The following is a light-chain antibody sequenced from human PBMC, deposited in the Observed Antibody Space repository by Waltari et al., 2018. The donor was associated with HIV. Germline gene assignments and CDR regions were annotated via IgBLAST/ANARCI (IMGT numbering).Light chain of an antibody. V-gene: IGKV3-20*01. J-gene: IGKJ1*01. CDR1: RIVSINY. CDR3: QQYGSSPWT. CDR2: GAS. Sequence: EIVLTHSPGTLSLSPGDSAPLSCRATRIVSINYLAWYQQKPGQSPRLLIYGASSRATDIPDRFSGSGAGTVFTLTITRLEPEDVAVYYCQQYGSSPWTFGHGTKVEIK.